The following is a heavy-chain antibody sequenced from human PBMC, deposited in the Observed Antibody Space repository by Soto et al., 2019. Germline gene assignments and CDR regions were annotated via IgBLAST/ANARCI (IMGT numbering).Heavy chain of an antibody. CDR2: IKQDGSET. V-gene: IGHV3-7*03. CDR1: GLTFSSSW. CDR3: ARGLGYSGYSFDY. D-gene: IGHD5-12*01. Sequence: GGSLRLSCTASGLTFSSSWLSWVRQAPGKGLERVANIKQDGSETYYVDSVKGRFTISRDNAKNSLYLQLNSLRAEDTAVYYCARGLGYSGYSFDYWGQGTLVTVSS. J-gene: IGHJ4*02.